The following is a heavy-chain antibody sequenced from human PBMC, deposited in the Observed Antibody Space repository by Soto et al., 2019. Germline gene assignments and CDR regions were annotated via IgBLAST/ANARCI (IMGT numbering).Heavy chain of an antibody. D-gene: IGHD3-22*01. CDR2: VYTSGNT. CDR1: GGDSSYYY. Sequence: SVTLSLSCTVSGGDSSYYYGSWIRQSPGKGLEWIGYVYTSGNTNYNPSLKSRVSMSIDTSKNQFSLNLRSVTPADTAVYYCAREFRSRHYYDTSGFYSPYYFDYWGQGALVTSPQ. CDR3: AREFRSRHYYDTSGFYSPYYFDY. V-gene: IGHV4-4*08. J-gene: IGHJ4*02.